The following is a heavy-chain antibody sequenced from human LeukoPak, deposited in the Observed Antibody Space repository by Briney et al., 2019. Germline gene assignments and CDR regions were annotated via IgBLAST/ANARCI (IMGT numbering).Heavy chain of an antibody. CDR1: GGSISSSSYY. J-gene: IGHJ4*02. CDR3: VRDRELYY. Sequence: PSETLSLTCTVSGGSISSSSYYWGWIRQPPGKGLEWIGSIYYSGTTYYNPSLKSRVAISVDTSKNQFSLKLSSVTAADTAVYYCVRDRELYYWGQGILVTVSS. CDR2: IYYSGTT. D-gene: IGHD1-26*01. V-gene: IGHV4-39*02.